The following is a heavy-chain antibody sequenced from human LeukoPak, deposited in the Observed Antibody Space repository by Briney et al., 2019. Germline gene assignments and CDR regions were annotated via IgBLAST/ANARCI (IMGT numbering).Heavy chain of an antibody. CDR2: INHSGST. CDR1: GGSISSSSYY. J-gene: IGHJ3*02. V-gene: IGHV4-39*07. CDR3: ARGYYDFWSDDAFDI. D-gene: IGHD3-3*01. Sequence: SETLSLTCTVSGGSISSSSYYWSRIRQPPGKGLEWIGEINHSGSTNYNPSLKSRVTISVDTSKNQFSLKLSSVTAADAAVYYCARGYYDFWSDDAFDIWGQGTMVTVSS.